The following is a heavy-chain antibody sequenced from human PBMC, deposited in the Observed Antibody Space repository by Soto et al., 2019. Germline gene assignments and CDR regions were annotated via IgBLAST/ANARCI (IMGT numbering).Heavy chain of an antibody. CDR3: ARPQGGKLLYYYGMDV. CDR2: IWYDGSNK. CDR1: GFTFSSYG. D-gene: IGHD2-21*01. V-gene: IGHV3-33*01. J-gene: IGHJ6*02. Sequence: AGGSLRLSCAASGFTFSSYGMHWVRQAPGKGLEWVAVIWYDGSNKYYADSVKGRFTISRDNSKNTLYLQMNSLRAEDTAVYYCARPQGGKLLYYYGMDVWGQGTTVTVSS.